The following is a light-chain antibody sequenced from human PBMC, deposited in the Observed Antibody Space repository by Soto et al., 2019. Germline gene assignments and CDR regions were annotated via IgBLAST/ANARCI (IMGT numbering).Light chain of an antibody. J-gene: IGLJ1*01. V-gene: IGLV2-11*01. Sequence: SALTQPRSVSGSPGQSVTISCTGTSSDFGGYNSVSWYQQHPDKAPKFMIYDVSKRPSGVPDRFSGSKSGNTASLTISGLQAEDEADYYCCSYAGSDTHYVFGTGTKVTVL. CDR3: CSYAGSDTHYV. CDR2: DVS. CDR1: SSDFGGYNS.